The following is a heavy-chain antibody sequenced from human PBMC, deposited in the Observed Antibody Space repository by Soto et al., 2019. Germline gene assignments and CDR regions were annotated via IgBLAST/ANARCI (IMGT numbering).Heavy chain of an antibody. CDR2: ISAYNGNT. CDR3: ARYILSGYYGNYYYYAIDV. D-gene: IGHD3-9*01. CDR1: GYTFTSYG. J-gene: IGHJ6*02. Sequence: QVQLVQSGAEVKKPGASVKVSCRASGYTFTSYGISWVRQAPGQGLEWLGWISAYNGNTNYAQKFQGRVTMTTDTSTNTAYMELRSLRSDDSAMYFCARYILSGYYGNYYYYAIDVWGQGTTVAVSS. V-gene: IGHV1-18*01.